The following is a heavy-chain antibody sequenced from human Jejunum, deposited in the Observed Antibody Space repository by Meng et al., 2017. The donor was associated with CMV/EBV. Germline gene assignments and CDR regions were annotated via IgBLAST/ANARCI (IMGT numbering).Heavy chain of an antibody. J-gene: IGHJ4*02. D-gene: IGHD6-19*01. CDR2: INTDGRNT. CDR3: ARDYYSSGTH. Sequence: LVGSGGGLFRLGGALGFACAAFGFTFSSEWMHWVRQAPGKGLEWVSRINTDGRNTNYADSVKGRFTISRDNAKNTLYLQMNSLRVEDTAVYYCARDYYSSGTHWGQGTLVTVSS. CDR1: GFTFSSEW. V-gene: IGHV3-74*01.